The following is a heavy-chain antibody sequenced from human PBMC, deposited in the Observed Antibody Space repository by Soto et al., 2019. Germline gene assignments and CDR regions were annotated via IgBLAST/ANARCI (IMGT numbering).Heavy chain of an antibody. D-gene: IGHD4-17*01. CDR1: GFTLSSYA. CDR2: FSGTGGYT. J-gene: IGHJ5*02. CDR3: ARGQRALITYGPFDP. Sequence: PVGSLRLSCAASGFTLSSYAMSWVRRAPGKGLEWVSTFSGTGGYTYYADSVKGRFTISRDDSKNTLFLHMNSLRAADTAVYYCARGQRALITYGPFDPWGQGTLVTVSS. V-gene: IGHV3-23*01.